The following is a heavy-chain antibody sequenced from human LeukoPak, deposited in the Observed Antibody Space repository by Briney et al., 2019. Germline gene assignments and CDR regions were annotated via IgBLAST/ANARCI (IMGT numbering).Heavy chain of an antibody. V-gene: IGHV3-23*01. CDR2: ISGSGGST. Sequence: PGGSLRLSCAASGFTFSSYAMSWVRQAPGKGLEWVSAISGSGGSTYYADSVKGRFTISRDNSKNTLYLQMNSLRAEDTAVYYCAKDPSLGYSYGYIFDYWGQGTLVTVSS. D-gene: IGHD5-18*01. CDR3: AKDPSLGYSYGYIFDY. CDR1: GFTFSSYA. J-gene: IGHJ4*02.